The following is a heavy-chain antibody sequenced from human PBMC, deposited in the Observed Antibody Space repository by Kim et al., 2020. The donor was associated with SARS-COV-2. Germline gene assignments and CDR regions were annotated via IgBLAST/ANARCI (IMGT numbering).Heavy chain of an antibody. V-gene: IGHV3-48*02. Sequence: GSLRLSCATSGFTFSAYDMNWVRQAPGKGLEWLSFITKSSTTIYYADSVEGRFTISRDNAKNSLFLQINSLRDEDTALYYCVRDRMGGAFDMWGQGTMVTVSS. J-gene: IGHJ3*02. CDR2: ITKSSTTI. CDR1: GFTFSAYD. D-gene: IGHD3-16*01. CDR3: VRDRMGGAFDM.